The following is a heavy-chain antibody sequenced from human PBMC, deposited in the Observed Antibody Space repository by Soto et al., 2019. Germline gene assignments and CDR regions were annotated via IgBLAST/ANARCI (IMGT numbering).Heavy chain of an antibody. D-gene: IGHD1-1*01. CDR3: ARKSAHDPTYYYYYMDV. V-gene: IGHV3-33*01. CDR2: IWYDGSNK. J-gene: IGHJ6*03. Sequence: GGSLRLSCAASGFTFSSYGMHWVRQAPGKGLEWVAVIWYDGSNKYYADSVKGRFTISRDNSKNTLYLQMNSLRAEDTAVYYCARKSAHDPTYYYYYMDVWGKGTTVTVSS. CDR1: GFTFSSYG.